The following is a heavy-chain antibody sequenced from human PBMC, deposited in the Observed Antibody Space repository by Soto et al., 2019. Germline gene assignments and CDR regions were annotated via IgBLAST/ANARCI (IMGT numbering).Heavy chain of an antibody. CDR1: GFTFGNYG. Sequence: GSLRLSCAASGFTFGNYGRRGVRQAAGKGGGWGAVISYDGSNKYYADSVKGRFTISRDDAKNTLYLQMNSLRAEDTAVYYCATSRYCSGGSCYSYYYYYYGMDVWGQGTTVTVSS. CDR2: ISYDGSNK. D-gene: IGHD2-15*01. V-gene: IGHV3-30*03. J-gene: IGHJ6*02. CDR3: ATSRYCSGGSCYSYYYYYYGMDV.